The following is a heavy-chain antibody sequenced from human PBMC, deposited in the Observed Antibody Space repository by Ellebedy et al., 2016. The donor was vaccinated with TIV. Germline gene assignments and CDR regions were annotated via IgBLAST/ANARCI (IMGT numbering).Heavy chain of an antibody. CDR2: IDWDDDK. J-gene: IGHJ4*02. V-gene: IGHV2-70*11. Sequence: SGPTLVKPTQTLTLTCTFSGFSLSTSGMCVSWIRQPPGKALEWLARIDWDDDKYYSTSLKTRLTISKDTYKNQVVLTMTNIDPVDTATYYYARVTVTTEVRFDYWGQGTLVTVSS. CDR1: GFSLSTSGMC. D-gene: IGHD4-17*01. CDR3: ARVTVTTEVRFDY.